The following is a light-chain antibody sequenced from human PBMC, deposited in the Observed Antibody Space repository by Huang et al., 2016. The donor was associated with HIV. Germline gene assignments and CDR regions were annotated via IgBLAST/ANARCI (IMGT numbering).Light chain of an antibody. CDR1: QNIDIY. Sequence: EIQMTQSPSSLSASVGDTVTITCRASQNIDIYFTWYQQRPGKAPKLLIYTASSLQTGVPSRFSGSGSGTDFTLTIDSLQPEDFATYYCLQSYSMFRTFGQGTKLDFK. V-gene: IGKV1-39*01. CDR3: LQSYSMFRT. J-gene: IGKJ2*01. CDR2: TAS.